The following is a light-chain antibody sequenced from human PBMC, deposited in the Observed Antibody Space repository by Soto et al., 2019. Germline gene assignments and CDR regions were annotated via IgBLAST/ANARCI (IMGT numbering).Light chain of an antibody. Sequence: QSVLTQPPSVSGAPGQRVTISCTGSSSNIGAGYDVHWYQQLPGTAPKLLIYGNSNRPSGVPDRFSGSKSGTSASLAITGLQAEDEAEYYCQSYDSRLSEVVFGGGTKLTVL. CDR1: SSNIGAGYD. J-gene: IGLJ2*01. V-gene: IGLV1-40*01. CDR3: QSYDSRLSEVV. CDR2: GNS.